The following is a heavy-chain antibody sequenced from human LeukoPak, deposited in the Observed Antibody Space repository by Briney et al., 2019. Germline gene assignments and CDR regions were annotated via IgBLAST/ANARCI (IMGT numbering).Heavy chain of an antibody. J-gene: IGHJ4*02. CDR3: ARALTTVTTRGYFDY. V-gene: IGHV1-46*01. D-gene: IGHD4-17*01. CDR1: GYTFTSYF. Sequence: GGSVKVSCKASGYTFTSYFMHWVRQGPGEELEWMGIINTSGGSTRYAQKFQGRVTMTRDTSTSTVYMELSSLRSEDTAVYYCARALTTVTTRGYFDYWGQGTLVTVSS. CDR2: INTSGGST.